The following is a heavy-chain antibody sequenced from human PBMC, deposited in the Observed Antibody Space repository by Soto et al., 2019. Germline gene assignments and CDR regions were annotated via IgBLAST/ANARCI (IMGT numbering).Heavy chain of an antibody. Sequence: QVQLVQSGAEVKKPGSSVKVSCKASGGTFSSYAISWVRQAPGQGLEWMGEIIPIFGTANYAQKFQGRVTITADESTSTAYMEVSRLRSEDTSVYYCARDRGPSSGYYPYWFDPWGPGTLVTVSS. J-gene: IGHJ5*02. V-gene: IGHV1-69*12. CDR1: GGTFSSYA. CDR3: ARDRGPSSGYYPYWFDP. D-gene: IGHD3-22*01. CDR2: IIPIFGTA.